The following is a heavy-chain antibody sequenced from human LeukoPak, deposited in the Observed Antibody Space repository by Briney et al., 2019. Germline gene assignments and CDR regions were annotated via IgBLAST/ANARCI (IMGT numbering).Heavy chain of an antibody. V-gene: IGHV3-21*01. D-gene: IGHD3-3*01. CDR1: GLTFSIHR. CDR3: ARDRAIFGVVNPDAFDI. Sequence: AGGSLRLSCAASGLTFSIHRMNWVRQAPGKGREGGSYISSSSSYIYYADSVKGRFTISRDNAKNSLYLQMNSLRAEDTAVYYCARDRAIFGVVNPDAFDIWGQGTMVTVSS. CDR2: ISSSSSYI. J-gene: IGHJ3*02.